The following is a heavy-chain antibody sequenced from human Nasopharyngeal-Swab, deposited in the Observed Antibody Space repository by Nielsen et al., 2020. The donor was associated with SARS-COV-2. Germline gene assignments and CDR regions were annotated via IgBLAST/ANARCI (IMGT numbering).Heavy chain of an antibody. Sequence: SETLSPTCAVYGGSFSGYYWSWIRQPPGKGLEWIGEINHSGSTNYNPSLKSRVTISVDTSKNQFSLKLSSVTAADTAVYYCARGVLLWFGELSYWFDPWGQGTLVTVSS. CDR1: GGSFSGYY. J-gene: IGHJ5*02. D-gene: IGHD3-10*01. V-gene: IGHV4-34*01. CDR2: INHSGST. CDR3: ARGVLLWFGELSYWFDP.